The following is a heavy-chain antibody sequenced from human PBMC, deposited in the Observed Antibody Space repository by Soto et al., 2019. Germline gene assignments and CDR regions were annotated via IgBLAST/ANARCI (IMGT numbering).Heavy chain of an antibody. CDR1: GFTFSSYA. CDR3: AKKVVTSIPSPGMDL. CDR2: ISDGGGSRI. D-gene: IGHD2-21*02. J-gene: IGHJ6*02. V-gene: IGHV3-23*01. Sequence: EVQLLESGGGLVQPGGSLRLSCSASGFTFSSYAMIWVRQTPGKGLEWVSAISDGGGSRIFYADSVKGRFTISRDNSNNTLYLQMNSLRAEDTALYYCAKKVVTSIPSPGMDLWGQGTTVTVSS.